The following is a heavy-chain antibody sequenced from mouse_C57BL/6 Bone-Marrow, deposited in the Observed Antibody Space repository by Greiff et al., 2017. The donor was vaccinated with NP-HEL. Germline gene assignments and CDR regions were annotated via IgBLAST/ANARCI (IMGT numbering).Heavy chain of an antibody. CDR3: ARHSYYYVSYYAMDY. V-gene: IGHV5-12*01. J-gene: IGHJ4*01. CDR2: ISNGGGST. D-gene: IGHD1-1*01. Sequence: EVKLMDSGGGLVQPGGSLKLSCAASGFTFSDYYMYWVRQTPEKRLEWVAYISNGGGSTYYPDTVKGRFTISRDNAKNTLYLQMSRLKSEDTAMYYCARHSYYYVSYYAMDYWGQGTSVTVSS. CDR1: GFTFSDYY.